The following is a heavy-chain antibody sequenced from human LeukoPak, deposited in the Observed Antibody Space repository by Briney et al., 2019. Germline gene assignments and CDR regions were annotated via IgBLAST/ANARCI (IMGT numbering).Heavy chain of an antibody. CDR3: ARDLVVPAATAALYYYYGMDV. D-gene: IGHD2-2*01. CDR1: GFTFSSYG. J-gene: IGHJ6*04. Sequence: GRSLRLSCAASGFTFSSYGMHWVRQAPGKGLEWVAVILSDGSNKYYADSVKGRFTISRDNSKNTLYLQMNSLRAEDTAVYYCARDLVVPAATAALYYYYGMDVWGKGTTVTVSS. CDR2: ILSDGSNK. V-gene: IGHV3-30*03.